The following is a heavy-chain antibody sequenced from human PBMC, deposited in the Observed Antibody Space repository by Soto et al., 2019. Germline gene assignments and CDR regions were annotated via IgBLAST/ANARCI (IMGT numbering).Heavy chain of an antibody. CDR1: GGSISSGGYY. D-gene: IGHD2-15*01. J-gene: IGHJ6*03. CDR2: IYYSGST. CDR3: ARVGPVAASNDYYYYMDV. Sequence: QVQLQESGPGLVKPSQTLSLTCTVSGGSISSGGYYWSWIRQHPGKGLEWIGYIYYSGSTYYNPSLKSRATISVDTSKNQFSLKLSSVAAADTAVYYCARVGPVAASNDYYYYMDVWGKGTTVTVSS. V-gene: IGHV4-31*03.